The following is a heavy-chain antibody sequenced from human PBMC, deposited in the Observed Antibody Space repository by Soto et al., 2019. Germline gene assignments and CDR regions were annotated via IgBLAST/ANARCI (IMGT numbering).Heavy chain of an antibody. CDR1: GGSISSSNW. J-gene: IGHJ6*02. V-gene: IGHV4-4*02. Sequence: SETLSLTCAVSGGSISSSNWWSWVRQPPGKGLEWIGEIYHSGSTNYNPSLKSRVTISVDKSKNQFSLKLSSVTAADTAVYYCARGNYGDSNYYYYGMDVWGQGTTVTVSS. D-gene: IGHD4-17*01. CDR3: ARGNYGDSNYYYYGMDV. CDR2: IYHSGST.